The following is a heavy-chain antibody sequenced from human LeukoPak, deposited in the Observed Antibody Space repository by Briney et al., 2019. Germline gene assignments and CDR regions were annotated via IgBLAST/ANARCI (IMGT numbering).Heavy chain of an antibody. CDR1: GYTFSSYW. CDR2: MNSDGSDR. Sequence: HPGGSLRLSCAVSGYTFSSYWMHWVRQGPGKGLVWVSRMNSDGSDRDYADSVKGRFTISRDNAKNTLYLQMHNLRAEDTAVYYCARSQAHLDYWGQGTLVTVSS. CDR3: ARSQAHLDY. V-gene: IGHV3-74*01. J-gene: IGHJ4*02.